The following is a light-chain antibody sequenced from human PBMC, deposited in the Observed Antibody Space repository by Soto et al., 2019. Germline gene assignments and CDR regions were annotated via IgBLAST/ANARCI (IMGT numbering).Light chain of an antibody. J-gene: IGKJ4*01. Sequence: EIVLTQSPGTLSLSPGERATLSCRASQSVSSSYLAWYQQKPGQAPRLLIYGASSRATGSPDRFSGSGSGTDFTLTISRLEPEDFAVYYCQQYGSSPLTFGGETKVEIK. CDR2: GAS. V-gene: IGKV3-20*01. CDR1: QSVSSSY. CDR3: QQYGSSPLT.